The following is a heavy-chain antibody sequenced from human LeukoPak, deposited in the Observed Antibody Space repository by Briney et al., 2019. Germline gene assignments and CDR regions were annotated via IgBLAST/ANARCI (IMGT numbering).Heavy chain of an antibody. CDR3: AKDGLAYCGGDCFYLL. CDR2: ISYDGSNK. CDR1: GFTFSSYG. V-gene: IGHV3-30*18. Sequence: QAGGSLRLSCAASGFTFSSYGMHWVRQAPGKGLEWVAVISYDGSNKYYADSVKGRFTISRDNSKNTLYLQMNSLRAEDTAVYYCAKDGLAYCGGDCFYLLWGQGTMVTVSS. J-gene: IGHJ3*01. D-gene: IGHD2-21*02.